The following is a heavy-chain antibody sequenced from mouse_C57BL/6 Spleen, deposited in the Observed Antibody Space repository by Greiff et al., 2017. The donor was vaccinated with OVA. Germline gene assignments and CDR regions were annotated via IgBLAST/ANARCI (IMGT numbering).Heavy chain of an antibody. Sequence: QVQLQQPGTELVRPGASVKLSCTASGYTFTSYGMHWVKQRPGQGLEWIGNINPSNGGTNYNEKFKSKATLTVDKSSSTAYMQLSSLTSEDSAVYYCARYYCGSRCYFDYWGQGPTLTVSS. CDR3: ARYYCGSRCYFDY. CDR1: GYTFTSYG. CDR2: INPSNGGT. V-gene: IGHV1-53*01. J-gene: IGHJ2*01. D-gene: IGHD1-1*01.